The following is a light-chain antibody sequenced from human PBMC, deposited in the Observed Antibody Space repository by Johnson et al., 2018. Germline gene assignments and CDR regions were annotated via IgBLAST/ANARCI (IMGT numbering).Light chain of an antibody. CDR1: SSNIGNNY. Sequence: QSVLTQPPSVSAAPGQKVTISCSGSSSNIGNNYVSWYQQLPGTAPKLLIYENNKRPSGIPDRFSGSKSGTSATLGITGLQTGDEDDYYCGTWDSSLGAGNVFGTGTKVTVL. CDR2: ENN. CDR3: GTWDSSLGAGNV. J-gene: IGLJ1*01. V-gene: IGLV1-51*02.